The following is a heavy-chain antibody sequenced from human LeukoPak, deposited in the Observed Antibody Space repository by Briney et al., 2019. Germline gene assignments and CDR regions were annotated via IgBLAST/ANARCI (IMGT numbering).Heavy chain of an antibody. CDR2: ISGSGGST. Sequence: XGSLRLSCAASGFTFSSYAMSWVRQAPGKGLEWVSAISGSGGSTYYADSVKGRFTISRDNSKNTLYLQMNSLRAEDTAVYYCAKGPHYYDSSGYRVPFDYWGQGTLVTVSS. J-gene: IGHJ4*02. CDR3: AKGPHYYDSSGYRVPFDY. D-gene: IGHD3-22*01. CDR1: GFTFSSYA. V-gene: IGHV3-23*01.